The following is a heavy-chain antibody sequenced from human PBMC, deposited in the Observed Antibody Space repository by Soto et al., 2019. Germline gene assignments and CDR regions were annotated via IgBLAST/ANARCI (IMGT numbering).Heavy chain of an antibody. Sequence: PGESLKISCKGSGYTFTSHWIGWVRQMPGKGLEWMGIIAPVDSDTRYSPSFQGHVSMSADRSIRTAYLQWSSLKASDTAMYYCARLDSGPYNFDYWGQGTLVTVS. CDR2: IAPVDSDT. CDR3: ARLDSGPYNFDY. D-gene: IGHD3-22*01. J-gene: IGHJ4*02. V-gene: IGHV5-51*01. CDR1: GYTFTSHW.